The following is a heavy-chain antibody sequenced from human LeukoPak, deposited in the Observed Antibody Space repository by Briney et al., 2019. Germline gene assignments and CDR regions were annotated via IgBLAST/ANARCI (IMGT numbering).Heavy chain of an antibody. CDR1: GFTFSTYA. Sequence: PGGSLRLSCAASGFTFSTYAMSWVRQAPGKGLEWASAISGSGGSTYYADSVKGRFTISRDNSKNTLYLQMNSLRAEDTAVYYCARSVLESVRGARWVDYWGQGTLVTVSS. D-gene: IGHD3-10*01. J-gene: IGHJ4*02. CDR2: ISGSGGST. CDR3: ARSVLESVRGARWVDY. V-gene: IGHV3-23*01.